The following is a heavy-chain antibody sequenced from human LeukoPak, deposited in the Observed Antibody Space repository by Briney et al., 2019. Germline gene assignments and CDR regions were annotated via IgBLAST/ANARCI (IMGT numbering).Heavy chain of an antibody. J-gene: IGHJ5*02. CDR1: GASISTYD. Sequence: AETLSLTCTVSGASISTYDWTWIRQPAGKGPEWIGPIRSSGGSNYNPALKSRVNMSVDTSKNQFSLKMNALTAADTAVYSCARVTDPRYNWFDPWGQGTLVTVSS. CDR2: IRSSGGS. CDR3: ARVTDPRYNWFDP. D-gene: IGHD2-21*02. V-gene: IGHV4-4*07.